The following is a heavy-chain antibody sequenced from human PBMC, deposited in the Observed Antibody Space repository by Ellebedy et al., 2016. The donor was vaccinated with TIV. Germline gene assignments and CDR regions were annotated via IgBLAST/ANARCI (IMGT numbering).Heavy chain of an antibody. D-gene: IGHD3-22*01. CDR1: GGTFNGYY. Sequence: SETLSLTXAVYGGTFNGYYWSWIRQPPGKGLEWIGEINHSGSTNYNPSLRGRVTISVDTSKNQFSLELSSVTAADMGVYYCARGRRYADTSGSYLDFWGRGTLVTVSS. V-gene: IGHV4-34*01. CDR2: INHSGST. J-gene: IGHJ4*02. CDR3: ARGRRYADTSGSYLDF.